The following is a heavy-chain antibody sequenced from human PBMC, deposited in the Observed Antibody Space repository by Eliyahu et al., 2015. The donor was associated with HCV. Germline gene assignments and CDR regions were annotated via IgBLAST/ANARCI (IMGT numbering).Heavy chain of an antibody. CDR2: ISSSSSYI. CDR3: ARDLAAYGDPYYFDY. D-gene: IGHD4-17*01. J-gene: IGHJ4*02. V-gene: IGHV3-21*01. Sequence: EVQLVESGGGLVKPGGSLRLSCAASGFTFSSYSMNWVRQAPGKGLEWVSSISSSSSYIYYADSVKGRFTISRDNAKNSLYLQMNSLRAEDTAVYYCARDLAAYGDPYYFDYWGQGTLVTVSS. CDR1: GFTFSSYS.